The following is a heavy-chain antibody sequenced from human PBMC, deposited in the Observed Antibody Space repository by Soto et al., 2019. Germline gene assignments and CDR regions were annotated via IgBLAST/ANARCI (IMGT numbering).Heavy chain of an antibody. CDR3: ASKLYGDPNY. Sequence: GGSLRLSCAVSGLNFGNYWMTWVRQAPGKGLEWVANIKQDGSEINYVDSVKGRFTISRDNAKNSLFLQMNSLRAEDTAVYYCASKLYGDPNYWGQGTLVTVSS. J-gene: IGHJ4*02. CDR2: IKQDGSEI. CDR1: GLNFGNYW. D-gene: IGHD4-17*01. V-gene: IGHV3-7*01.